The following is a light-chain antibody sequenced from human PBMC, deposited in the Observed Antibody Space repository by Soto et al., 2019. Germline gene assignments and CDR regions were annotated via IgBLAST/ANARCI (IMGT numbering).Light chain of an antibody. J-gene: IGLJ1*01. V-gene: IGLV2-14*01. Sequence: QSVLTQPASVSGSPGQSITISCTGTSSDVGGSNHVAWYQQHPGKVPKLIIYEVSHRPSGISNRFSGSKSGNMASLTISGLQAEDEADYYCISYISTTTYYVFGNGTKVTVL. CDR2: EVS. CDR1: SSDVGGSNH. CDR3: ISYISTTTYYV.